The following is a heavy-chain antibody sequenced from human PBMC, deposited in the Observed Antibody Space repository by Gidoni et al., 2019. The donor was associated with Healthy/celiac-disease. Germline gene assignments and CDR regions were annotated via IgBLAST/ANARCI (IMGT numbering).Heavy chain of an antibody. CDR3: ARVTMIVVKVAFRYFDL. CDR2: ISAYNGNT. D-gene: IGHD3-22*01. Sequence: QVQLVQSGAEVKKPGASVKVSCKASGYTFPSYGISWVRQAPGQGLEWMGWISAYNGNTNYAQKLQGRVTMTTDTSTSTAYMELRSLRSDDTAVYYCARVTMIVVKVAFRYFDLWGRGTLVTVSS. CDR1: GYTFPSYG. V-gene: IGHV1-18*01. J-gene: IGHJ2*01.